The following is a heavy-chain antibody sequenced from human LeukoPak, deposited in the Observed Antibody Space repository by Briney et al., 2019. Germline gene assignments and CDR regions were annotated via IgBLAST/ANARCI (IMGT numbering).Heavy chain of an antibody. V-gene: IGHV1-2*02. CDR2: INPNSGDT. CDR3: ARGSPMTKSFPQDY. D-gene: IGHD2-21*01. CDR1: GYTFTDYY. J-gene: IGHJ4*02. Sequence: ASVKVSCKASGYTFTDYYMHWVRQAPGQGLECMGWINPNSGDTKSAQAFQGRVTMTRDTSVNTAYMELSSLRSDDTAVYYCARGSPMTKSFPQDYWGQGTLITVSS.